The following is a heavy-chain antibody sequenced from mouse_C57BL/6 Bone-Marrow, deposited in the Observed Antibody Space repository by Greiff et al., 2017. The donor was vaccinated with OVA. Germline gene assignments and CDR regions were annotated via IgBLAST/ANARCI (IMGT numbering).Heavy chain of an antibody. CDR3: AREGNYAMDY. J-gene: IGHJ4*01. V-gene: IGHV1-81*01. Sequence: QVQLQQSGAELARPGASVKLSCKASGYTFTSYGISWVKQSTGQGLEWIGEIYPRSGNTYYNEKFKGKATLTADKSSSTAYMELRRLTSEDSAVYFCAREGNYAMDYWGQGTSVTVSS. CDR1: GYTFTSYG. CDR2: IYPRSGNT.